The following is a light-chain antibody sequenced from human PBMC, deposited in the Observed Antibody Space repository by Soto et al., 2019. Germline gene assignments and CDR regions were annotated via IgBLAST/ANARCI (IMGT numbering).Light chain of an antibody. CDR3: QQYGSSPRT. V-gene: IGKV3-20*01. CDR2: GSS. CDR1: QSVGSSY. Sequence: IVFTQSPFTRSFXPGXGXXXXXXXSQSVGSSYLAWYQQKPGQAPRLLIYGSSSRAAGIPDRFSGSGSGTDFTLTISRLGPEDFAVYYCQQYGSSPRTFGQGAKVDIK. J-gene: IGKJ1*01.